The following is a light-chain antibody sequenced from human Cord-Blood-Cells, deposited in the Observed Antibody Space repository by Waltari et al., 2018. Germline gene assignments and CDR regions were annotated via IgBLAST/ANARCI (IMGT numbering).Light chain of an antibody. V-gene: IGLV2-14*01. Sequence: QSALPPPASVSGSPGQSITIPCTGTSSDVGGYNYVSWYQQHPGKAPKLMIYEVSNRPSGVSNRFSGSKSGNTASLTISGLQAEDEADYYCSSYTSSSTYVFGTGTKVTVL. CDR1: SSDVGGYNY. J-gene: IGLJ1*01. CDR2: EVS. CDR3: SSYTSSSTYV.